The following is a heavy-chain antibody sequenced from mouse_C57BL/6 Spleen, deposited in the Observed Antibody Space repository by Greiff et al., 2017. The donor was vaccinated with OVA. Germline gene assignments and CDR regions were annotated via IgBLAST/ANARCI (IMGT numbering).Heavy chain of an antibody. Sequence: QVQLQQPGAELVKPGASVKLSCKASGYTFTSYWMQWGKQRPGQGLEWIGEIDPSDSYTNYNQKFKGKATLTVDTSSSTAYMQLSSLTSEDSAVYYCASWDQMDYWGQGTSVTVSS. CDR3: ASWDQMDY. CDR1: GYTFTSYW. J-gene: IGHJ4*01. D-gene: IGHD4-1*01. CDR2: IDPSDSYT. V-gene: IGHV1-50*01.